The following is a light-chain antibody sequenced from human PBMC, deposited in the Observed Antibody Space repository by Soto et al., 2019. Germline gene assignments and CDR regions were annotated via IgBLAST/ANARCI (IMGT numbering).Light chain of an antibody. J-gene: IGKJ2*02. CDR1: QSVLDNFDNRNY. CDR2: WAS. V-gene: IGKV4-1*01. CDR3: QQRTCT. Sequence: DIVMTQSPDSLAVSLGARAILNCKASQSVLDNFDNRNYLAWYQLDSGQPPRLIMYWASSRNSGVPDRFSGSGCGSGYSVWSGNRETDDVARCYCQQRTCTF.